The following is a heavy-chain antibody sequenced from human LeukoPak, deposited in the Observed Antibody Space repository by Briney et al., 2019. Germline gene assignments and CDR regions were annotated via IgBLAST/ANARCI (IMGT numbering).Heavy chain of an antibody. J-gene: IGHJ4*02. CDR3: ARGVDY. V-gene: IGHV3-48*01. D-gene: IGHD6-6*01. Sequence: GGSLRLSCAASGFTYSSYSMNWVRQAPGKGLEWVSYISSSSSTIYYADSVKGRFTISRDNAKNSLFLQLNSLRAEDTAVYYCARGVDYWGQGTLVTVSS. CDR2: ISSSSSTI. CDR1: GFTYSSYS.